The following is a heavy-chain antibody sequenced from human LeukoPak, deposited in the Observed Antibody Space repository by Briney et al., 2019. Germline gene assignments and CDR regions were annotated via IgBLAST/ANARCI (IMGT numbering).Heavy chain of an antibody. J-gene: IGHJ3*02. CDR3: ARGLYYDSSGYYLGGAFDI. V-gene: IGHV4-61*02. Sequence: PSETLSLTCTVSGGSISSGSYYWSWIRQPAGKGLEWIGRIYTSGSTNYNPSLKSRVTISVDTSKNHFSLKLSSVTAADTAVYYCARGLYYDSSGYYLGGAFDIWGQGTMVTVSS. D-gene: IGHD3-22*01. CDR1: GGSISSGSYY. CDR2: IYTSGST.